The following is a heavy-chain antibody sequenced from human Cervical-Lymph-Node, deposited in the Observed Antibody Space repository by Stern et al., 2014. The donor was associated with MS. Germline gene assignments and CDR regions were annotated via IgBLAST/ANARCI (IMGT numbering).Heavy chain of an antibody. CDR1: GDSVSSNSAA. CDR2: TYYRSKWFN. D-gene: IGHD6-19*01. Sequence: QVQLQQSGPGLVKPSQTLSLTCAISGDSVSSNSAAWTWIRQSPSRGLEWLGRTYYRSKWFNDYAISVESRITINPDTSKNRVSLQLNSVTPEDTAVYYCVREAVAGRWWFDPWGQGTLVTVSS. V-gene: IGHV6-1*01. J-gene: IGHJ5*02. CDR3: VREAVAGRWWFDP.